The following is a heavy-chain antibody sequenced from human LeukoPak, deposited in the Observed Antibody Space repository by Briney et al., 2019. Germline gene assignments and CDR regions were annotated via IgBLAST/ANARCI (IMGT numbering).Heavy chain of an antibody. Sequence: PSETLSLTCTVSGGSISSGSYYWSWIRQPAGKGLEWIGRIYTSGSTNYNPSLKSRVTISVDTSKNQFSLKLSSVTAADTAVYYCARGRESAIGVGWFDPWGQGTLVTVSS. V-gene: IGHV4-61*02. CDR1: GGSISSGSYY. CDR3: ARGRESAIGVGWFDP. CDR2: IYTSGST. D-gene: IGHD3-10*01. J-gene: IGHJ5*02.